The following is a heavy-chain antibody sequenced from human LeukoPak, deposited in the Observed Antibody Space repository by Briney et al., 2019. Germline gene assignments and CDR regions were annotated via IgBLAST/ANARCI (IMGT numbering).Heavy chain of an antibody. CDR2: ISAYNGNT. Sequence: GASVKVSCKASGYTLTSYGISWVRQAPGQGLEWMGWISAYNGNTNYAQKLQGGVTMTTDTSTSTAYMERRSLRSDDTAVYYCARVDHDFWSGYWSDYWGQGTLVTVSS. V-gene: IGHV1-18*01. CDR3: ARVDHDFWSGYWSDY. J-gene: IGHJ4*02. CDR1: GYTLTSYG. D-gene: IGHD3-3*01.